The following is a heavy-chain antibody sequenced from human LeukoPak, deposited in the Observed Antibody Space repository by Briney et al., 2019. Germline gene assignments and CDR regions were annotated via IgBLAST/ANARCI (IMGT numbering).Heavy chain of an antibody. CDR1: GWSFSGYY. J-gene: IGHJ6*02. CDR3: ARGGGPLRYFDWLSQGSYYYGMDV. V-gene: IGHV4-34*01. CDR2: INHSGST. Sequence: SETLSLTCAVYGWSFSGYYWSWIRQPPGKGLEWIGEINHSGSTNYNPSLKSRVTISVDTSKNQFSLKVSSVTAADTAVYYCARGGGPLRYFDWLSQGSYYYGMDVWGQGTTVTVSS. D-gene: IGHD3-9*01.